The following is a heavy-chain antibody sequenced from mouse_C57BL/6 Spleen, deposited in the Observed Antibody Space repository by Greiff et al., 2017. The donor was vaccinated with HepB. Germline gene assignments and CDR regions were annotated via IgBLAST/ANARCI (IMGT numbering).Heavy chain of an antibody. CDR3: ARVYYGSSYEDFDY. CDR2: IYPGDGDT. Sequence: QVQLQQSGPELVKPGASVKISCKASGYAFSSSWMNWVTQRPGKGLEWIGRIYPGDGDTNYNGKFKGKATLTADKSSSTAYMQLSSLTSEDSAVYFCARVYYGSSYEDFDYWGQGTTLTVAA. D-gene: IGHD1-1*01. V-gene: IGHV1-82*01. CDR1: GYAFSSSW. J-gene: IGHJ2*01.